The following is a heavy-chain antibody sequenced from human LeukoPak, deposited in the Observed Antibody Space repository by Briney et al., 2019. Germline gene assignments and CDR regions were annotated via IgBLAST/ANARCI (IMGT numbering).Heavy chain of an antibody. Sequence: SETLSLTCTVSGGSISSYYWSWIRQPPGKGLEWIGYSYYSGSTNYNPSLKSRVTISVDTSKNQFSLKLSSVTAADTAVYYCARRVVEMATKPEYYFDYWGQGTLVTVSS. J-gene: IGHJ4*02. D-gene: IGHD5-24*01. CDR2: SYYSGST. CDR1: GGSISSYY. V-gene: IGHV4-59*01. CDR3: ARRVVEMATKPEYYFDY.